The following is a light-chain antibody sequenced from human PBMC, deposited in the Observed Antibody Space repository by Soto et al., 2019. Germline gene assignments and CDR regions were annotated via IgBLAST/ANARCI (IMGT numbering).Light chain of an antibody. V-gene: IGKV1-9*01. CDR1: RGISSY. Sequence: QSPSFLSASVGDRVTITCRASRGISSYLAWYQQKPGKAPKLLIYAASTLQSGVPSRFSGSGSGTEFTLTISSLQPEDFATYYCQQLNSYPLTFGQGTRLEIK. CDR2: AAS. CDR3: QQLNSYPLT. J-gene: IGKJ5*01.